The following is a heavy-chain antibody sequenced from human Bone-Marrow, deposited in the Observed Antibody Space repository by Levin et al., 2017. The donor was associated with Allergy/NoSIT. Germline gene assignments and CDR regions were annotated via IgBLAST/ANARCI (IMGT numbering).Heavy chain of an antibody. CDR2: ISYDGNNK. D-gene: IGHD1-26*01. V-gene: IGHV3-30-3*01. CDR1: GFPFSYYS. CDR3: ARGRHTVMERACDY. J-gene: IGHJ4*01. Sequence: LSLTCAASGFPFSYYSMHWVRQAPGQGLEWVAVISYDGNNKNYADSVKGRFTISRDTSKHTLYVQMNSLRGDDTAVYYCARGRHTVMERACDYWGQGTLVTVSS.